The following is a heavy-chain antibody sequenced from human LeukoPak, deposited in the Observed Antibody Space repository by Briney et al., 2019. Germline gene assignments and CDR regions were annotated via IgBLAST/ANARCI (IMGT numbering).Heavy chain of an antibody. CDR2: IIPLFGTV. Sequence: SVKVSCKASGGTFDSYGISWVRQAPGQGLEWMGGIIPLFGTVNYAQKFQGRVTINADRSTSTAYMELSRLRSEDTAVYYCARVRDILTGYRANNYYYYTDVWGIGTTVTVSS. V-gene: IGHV1-69*06. CDR1: GGTFDSYG. D-gene: IGHD3-9*01. CDR3: ARVRDILTGYRANNYYYYTDV. J-gene: IGHJ6*03.